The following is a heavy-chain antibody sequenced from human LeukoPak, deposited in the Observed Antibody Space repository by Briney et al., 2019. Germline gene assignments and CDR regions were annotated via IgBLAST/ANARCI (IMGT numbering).Heavy chain of an antibody. CDR1: GFTFSNDW. V-gene: IGHV3-74*01. CDR3: ARGRGGSYHY. D-gene: IGHD1-26*01. J-gene: IGHJ4*02. Sequence: GGPLRLSCAASGFTFSNDWMHWLRQAPGKGLVWVSRINTDGSTTTYADSVKGRFTISRDNAKNTLYLQMNSLRVEDTAVYYCARGRGGSYHYWGQGTLVTVSS. CDR2: INTDGSTT.